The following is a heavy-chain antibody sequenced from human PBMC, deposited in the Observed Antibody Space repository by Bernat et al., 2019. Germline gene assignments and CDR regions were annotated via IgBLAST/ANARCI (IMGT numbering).Heavy chain of an antibody. CDR3: ARDYGYSGYDRYYYYYMDV. D-gene: IGHD5-12*01. CDR1: GFTFSSYE. J-gene: IGHJ6*03. CDR2: ISSSGSTI. Sequence: EVQLVESGGGLVQPGGSLRLSCAASGFTFSSYEMNWVRQAPGKGLEWVSYISSSGSTIYYAASVKGRFTISRDNAKNSLYLQMNSLRAEDTAVYYCARDYGYSGYDRYYYYYMDVWGKGTTVTVSS. V-gene: IGHV3-48*03.